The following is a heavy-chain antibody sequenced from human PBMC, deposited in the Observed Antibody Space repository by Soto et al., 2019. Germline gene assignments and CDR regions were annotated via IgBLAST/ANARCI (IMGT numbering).Heavy chain of an antibody. V-gene: IGHV1-18*01. J-gene: IGHJ5*02. Sequence: ASVKVSCKASGYTFTSYGISWVRQAPGQGLEWMGWISAYNGNTNYAQKLQGRVTMTTDTSTSTAYMELRSLRSDDTAVYYCARSIAVAAVDNWFAPWGQEPLVTFPS. CDR3: ARSIAVAAVDNWFAP. CDR1: GYTFTSYG. CDR2: ISAYNGNT. D-gene: IGHD6-19*01.